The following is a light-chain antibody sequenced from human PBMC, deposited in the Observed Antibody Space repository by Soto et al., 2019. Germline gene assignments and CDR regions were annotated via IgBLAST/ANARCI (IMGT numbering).Light chain of an antibody. V-gene: IGLV8-61*01. CDR2: STN. CDR3: VLYMGSGICV. CDR1: SGSVSTSYY. Sequence: QTVVTQEPSFSVSPGRTVTLTCGLSSGSVSTSYYPSWYQQTPGQAPRTLIYSTNTRSSGVPDRFSGSILGNKAALTITGAQADVEFDYFRVLYMGSGICVFGGGTKLTVL. J-gene: IGLJ3*02.